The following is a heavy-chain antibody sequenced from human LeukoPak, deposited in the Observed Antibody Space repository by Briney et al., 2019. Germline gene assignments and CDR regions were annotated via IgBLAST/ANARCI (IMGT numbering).Heavy chain of an antibody. Sequence: GRSLRLSCAASGFTFSSYAMHWVRQAPGKGLEWVAVISYDGSNKYYADSVKGRFTISRDNSKNTLYLQMNSLRAKDTAVYYCAREDYGGNWFDYWGQGTLVTVSS. D-gene: IGHD4-23*01. CDR1: GFTFSSYA. J-gene: IGHJ4*02. V-gene: IGHV3-30-3*01. CDR2: ISYDGSNK. CDR3: AREDYGGNWFDY.